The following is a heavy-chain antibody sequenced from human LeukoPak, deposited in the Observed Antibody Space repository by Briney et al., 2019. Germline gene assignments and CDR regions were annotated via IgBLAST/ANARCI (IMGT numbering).Heavy chain of an antibody. CDR3: ARGQHELQLWLLGVGEPLD. V-gene: IGHV3-30-3*01. Sequence: PGGSLRLSCAASGFTFSSYAMHWVRQAPGKGLEWVAVISYDGSNKYYADSVKGRFTISRDNSKNTLYLQMNSLRAEDTAVYYCARGQHELQLWLLGVGEPLDWGQGTLVTVSS. J-gene: IGHJ4*02. CDR2: ISYDGSNK. CDR1: GFTFSSYA. D-gene: IGHD5-18*01.